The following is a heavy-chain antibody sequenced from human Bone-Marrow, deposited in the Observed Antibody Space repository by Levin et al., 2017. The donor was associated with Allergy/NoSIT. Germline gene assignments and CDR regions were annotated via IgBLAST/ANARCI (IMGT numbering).Heavy chain of an antibody. CDR1: GGSISGYY. J-gene: IGHJ4*02. V-gene: IGHV4-59*12. CDR2: IYNSGRT. D-gene: IGHD1-14*01. CDR3: AREGTPQSWDW. Sequence: SETLSLTCTVSGGSISGYYWSWIRQPPGKGLEWIGYIYNSGRTNYNPSLKSRVTVSVDTSKNQFSLRLKNVTAADTAVYYCAREGTPQSWDWWGRGILVTVSS.